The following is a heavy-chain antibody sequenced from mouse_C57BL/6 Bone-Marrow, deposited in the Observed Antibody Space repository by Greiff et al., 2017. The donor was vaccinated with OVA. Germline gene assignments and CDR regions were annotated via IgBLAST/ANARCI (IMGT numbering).Heavy chain of an antibody. CDR2: IDPENGDP. V-gene: IGHV14-4*01. CDR1: GFNIKDDY. Sequence: VQLQQSGAELVRPGASVKLSCTASGFNIKDDYMHWVKQRPEQGLEWIGWIDPENGDPEYASKFQGKATITADTSSNTAYLQLSSLTSEDTAVYYCTTDPAWFAYWGQGTLVTVSA. CDR3: TTDPAWFAY. J-gene: IGHJ3*01.